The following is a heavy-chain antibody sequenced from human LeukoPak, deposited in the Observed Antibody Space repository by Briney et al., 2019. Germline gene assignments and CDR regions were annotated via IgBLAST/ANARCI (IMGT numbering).Heavy chain of an antibody. D-gene: IGHD3-9*01. CDR3: ARAPYDILTGYGNWFDP. V-gene: IGHV5-51*01. CDR1: GYSFTSYW. CDR2: IYPGDSDT. J-gene: IGHJ5*02. Sequence: PGESLKISCKGSGYSFTSYWIGWVRQMPGKGLEWMGIIYPGDSDTRYSPSFQGQVTISADKSISTAYLQWSSLRASDTAMYYCARAPYDILTGYGNWFDPWGQGTLVTVSS.